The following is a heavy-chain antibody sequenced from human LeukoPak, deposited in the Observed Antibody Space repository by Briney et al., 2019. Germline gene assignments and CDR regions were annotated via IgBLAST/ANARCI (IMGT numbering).Heavy chain of an antibody. V-gene: IGHV3-23*01. CDR1: GFTFDSYA. D-gene: IGHD3-9*01. J-gene: IGHJ4*02. CDR2: ISASGIST. CDR3: AKGDNDILTGYYNSFDY. Sequence: GGSLRLSCAASGFTFDSYAMSWVRQAPGKGLEWVSSISASGISTYYSDSVKGRFTISRDNSKNTLYLPMNSLRAEDTAVYYCAKGDNDILTGYYNSFDYWGQGTLVTVSS.